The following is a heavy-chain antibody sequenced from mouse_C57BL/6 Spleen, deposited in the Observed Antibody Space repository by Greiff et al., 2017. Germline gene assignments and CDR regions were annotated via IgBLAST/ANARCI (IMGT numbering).Heavy chain of an antibody. CDR2: IHPNSGST. J-gene: IGHJ2*01. CDR3: AFITTVVADY. CDR1: GYTFTSYW. D-gene: IGHD1-1*01. V-gene: IGHV1-64*01. Sequence: VQLQQPGAELVKPGASVKLSCKASGYTFTSYWMHWVKQRPGQGLEWIGMIHPNSGSTNYNEKFKSKATLTVDKSSSTAYMQLSSLTSEDSAVYYWAFITTVVADYWGQGTLSQSPQ.